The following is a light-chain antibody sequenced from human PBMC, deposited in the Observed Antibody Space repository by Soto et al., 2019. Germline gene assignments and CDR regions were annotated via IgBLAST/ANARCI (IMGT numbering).Light chain of an antibody. CDR2: EVS. J-gene: IGLJ1*01. CDR3: SSYVGSNNFV. V-gene: IGLV2-8*01. CDR1: SSDVGGYNY. Sequence: QSALTQPPSASGSPGQSVTISCTGTSSDVGGYNYVSWYQQHPGKAPKLMIYEVSKRPAGVPDRFSGSKSFNTASLTVSGLQAEDEADYYCSSYVGSNNFVFGTGTKLTVL.